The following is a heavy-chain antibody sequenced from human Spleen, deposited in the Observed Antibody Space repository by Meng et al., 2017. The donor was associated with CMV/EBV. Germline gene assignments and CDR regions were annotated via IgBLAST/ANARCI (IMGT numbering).Heavy chain of an antibody. CDR1: GFTFSNFE. CDR3: ARVAPFAIALDY. J-gene: IGHJ4*02. V-gene: IGHV3-48*03. CDR2: ISSSGDNK. D-gene: IGHD2-2*02. Sequence: GESLKISCAASGFTFSNFEMYWVRQAPGKGLEWVSYISSSGDNKYYADSVTGRFTGSRDNAKNSLYLQLSSLRAEDTAVYYCARVAPFAIALDYWGQGTLVTVSS.